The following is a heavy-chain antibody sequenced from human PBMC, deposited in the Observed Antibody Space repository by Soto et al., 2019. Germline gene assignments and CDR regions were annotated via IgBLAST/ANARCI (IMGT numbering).Heavy chain of an antibody. J-gene: IGHJ6*02. CDR2: INHSGST. Sequence: QVQLQQWGAGLLKPSETLSLTCAVYGGSFSGYYWSWIRQPPGKGLEWIGEINHSGSTNYNPSLKSRVTISVDTSKNQFSLKLSSVTAADTSVYYCASSIHRIAARSDYYYGMDVWGQGTTVTVSS. CDR3: ASSIHRIAARSDYYYGMDV. V-gene: IGHV4-34*01. CDR1: GGSFSGYY. D-gene: IGHD6-6*01.